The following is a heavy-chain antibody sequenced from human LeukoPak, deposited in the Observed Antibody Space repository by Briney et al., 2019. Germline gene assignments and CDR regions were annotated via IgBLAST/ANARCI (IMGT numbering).Heavy chain of an antibody. CDR3: ARVICSSTSCFDLFDY. D-gene: IGHD2-2*01. V-gene: IGHV1-8*01. J-gene: IGHJ4*02. CDR2: XNPNSGDT. Sequence: XNWXRXAXXXGLEWXXXXNPNSGDTGYAQKFQGRVTMTRNTSIGTAYMELSSLRSEDTAVYYCARVICSSTSCFDLFDYWGQGTLVTVSS.